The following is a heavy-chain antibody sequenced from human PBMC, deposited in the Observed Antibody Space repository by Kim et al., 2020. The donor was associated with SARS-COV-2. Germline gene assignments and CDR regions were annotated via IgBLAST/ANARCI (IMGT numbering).Heavy chain of an antibody. D-gene: IGHD2-15*01. J-gene: IGHJ4*02. CDR2: VSYEGRNT. V-gene: IGHV3-30*18. CDR1: GFNFTNYG. CDR3: VKEAAFTTVVVDYYFDY. Sequence: GGSLRLSCVASGFNFTNYGMHWVRQAPGKGLEWVEIVSYEGRNTYYAGSVKGRFAISRDNSKNTLYLQMNSLKTEDTARYFCVKEAAFTTVVVDYYFDYWGQGTLVTVSS.